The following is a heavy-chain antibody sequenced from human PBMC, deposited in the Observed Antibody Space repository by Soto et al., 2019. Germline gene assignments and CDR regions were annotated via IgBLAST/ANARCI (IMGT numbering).Heavy chain of an antibody. CDR1: GGSVSSEHYY. Sequence: QVQLQESGPGLVKSSETLSLTCTVSGGSVSSEHYYWNWIRQPPGKGLEWIGYFYYTGSTNYNPSLESRLSRSVDMSKNHFSLKLSSVTAADTAVYYCAGGTDGKKVAYWGQGTLVTVSS. CDR3: AGGTDGKKVAY. D-gene: IGHD5-12*01. V-gene: IGHV4-61*03. J-gene: IGHJ4*02. CDR2: FYYTGST.